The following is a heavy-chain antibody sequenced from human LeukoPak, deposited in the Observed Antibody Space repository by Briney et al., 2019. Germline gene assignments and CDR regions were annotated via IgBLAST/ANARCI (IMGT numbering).Heavy chain of an antibody. V-gene: IGHV3-23*01. CDR2: TSGSGVNS. D-gene: IGHD4-17*01. Sequence: QAGGSLRLSCAASGFTLRSYDMSWVRQAPRKGLEWVAATSGSGVNSYYADSVKGRFTISRDNSKNTLYLQMNSLRAEDTAVYYCARAGDDYGDGVDYWGQGTLVTVSS. J-gene: IGHJ4*02. CDR1: GFTLRSYD. CDR3: ARAGDDYGDGVDY.